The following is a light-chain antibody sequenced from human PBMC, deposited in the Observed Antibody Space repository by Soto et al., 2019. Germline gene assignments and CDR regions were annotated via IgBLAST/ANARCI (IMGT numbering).Light chain of an antibody. Sequence: DIQMTQSPSTLSASVGDRVTITCRASQSISSWLAWYQQKPGKAPKLLIYDASSLESGVPSRFSGSGSGTQFTLTISSLQPEDVATYYCQKYNSAPSWTFGQGTKVDIK. CDR1: QSISSW. CDR2: DAS. J-gene: IGKJ1*01. CDR3: QKYNSAPSWT. V-gene: IGKV1-5*01.